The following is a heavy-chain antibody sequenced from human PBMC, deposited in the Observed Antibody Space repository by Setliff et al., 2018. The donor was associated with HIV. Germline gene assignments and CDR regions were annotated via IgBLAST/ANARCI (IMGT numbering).Heavy chain of an antibody. CDR3: ARSIVPVRGGYYYFEY. J-gene: IGHJ4*02. Sequence: SETLSLTCTVSGGSINSTSYFVVLILHPPGNGLEWRGTRYHTEVTYYKPSLKGRVTISVDTSKNQFSLRLSSVAAGDTAVYYCARSIVPVRGGYYYFEYWGQGTLVTVSS. D-gene: IGHD3-10*01. CDR2: RYHTEVT. V-gene: IGHV4-39*01. CDR1: GGSINSTSYF.